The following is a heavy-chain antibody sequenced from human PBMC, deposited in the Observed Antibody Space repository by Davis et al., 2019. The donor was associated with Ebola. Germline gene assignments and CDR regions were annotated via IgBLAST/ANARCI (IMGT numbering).Heavy chain of an antibody. J-gene: IGHJ2*01. CDR3: VRDPALVVTGGGWFFGL. D-gene: IGHD2-21*02. Sequence: PGGSPRLSCAASGFTFSSNSMNWVRQAPGKGLEWVSFISSSSNYIYYADSVKGRFTVSRDNAKNSLYLQMNSLRAEDTAVCYCVRDPALVVTGGGWFFGLWGRGTLVTVSS. CDR1: GFTFSSNS. CDR2: ISSSSNYI. V-gene: IGHV3-21*01.